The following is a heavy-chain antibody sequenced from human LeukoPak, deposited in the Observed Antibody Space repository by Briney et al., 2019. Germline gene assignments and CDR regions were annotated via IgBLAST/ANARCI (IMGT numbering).Heavy chain of an antibody. CDR2: ITTYNDNT. J-gene: IGHJ4*02. V-gene: IGHV1-18*01. D-gene: IGHD3-22*01. CDR1: GYTFTSYG. CDR3: ARDLDSRYYDSTPYPLY. Sequence: ASVKVSCKASGYTFTSYGISWVRQAPGQGLEWMGWITTYNDNTNYAQKLQGRVTMTTDTSTNTAYMELRSLRSDDTAVYFCARDLDSRYYDSTPYPLYWGQGTLVTVSS.